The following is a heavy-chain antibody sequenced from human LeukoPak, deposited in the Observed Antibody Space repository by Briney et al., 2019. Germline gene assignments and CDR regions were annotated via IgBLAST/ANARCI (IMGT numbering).Heavy chain of an antibody. CDR3: ATDRGIAATNALDY. Sequence: GASVKVSSKVSGYTLTELSMHWVRQAPGKGLEWMGGFDPEDGETIYAQKFQGRVTMTEDTSTDTAYMELSSLRSEDTAVYYCATDRGIAATNALDYWGQGTLVTVSS. CDR2: FDPEDGET. J-gene: IGHJ4*02. D-gene: IGHD6-13*01. CDR1: GYTLTELS. V-gene: IGHV1-24*01.